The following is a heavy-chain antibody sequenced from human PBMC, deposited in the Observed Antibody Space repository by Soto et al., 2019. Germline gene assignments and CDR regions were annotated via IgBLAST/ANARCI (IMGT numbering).Heavy chain of an antibody. V-gene: IGHV2-5*02. CDR2: IYWDDDK. D-gene: IGHD5-12*01. CDR3: AHLRWLHRGFYFDY. Sequence: QITLKESGPTLVKPTQTLTLTCTFSGFSLSTSGVGVGWIRQPPGKALEWLALIYWDDDKRYSPSLKSRLTITKDNSKNQVVLTMTNMDPVDTATYYCAHLRWLHRGFYFDYWGQGTLVTVSS. J-gene: IGHJ4*02. CDR1: GFSLSTSGVG.